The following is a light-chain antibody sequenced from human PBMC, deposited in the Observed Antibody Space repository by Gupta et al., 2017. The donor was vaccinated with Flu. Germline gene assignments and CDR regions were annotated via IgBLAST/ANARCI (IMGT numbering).Light chain of an antibody. CDR1: QSVSSN. Sequence: PATLSESPGERATLSCRASQSVSSNLAWYQQKPGQAPRLLIYGASTRATGIPARFSGSGSGTEFTLTISSLQSEDFAVYYCHQYNNWPLTFGGGTKVAIK. J-gene: IGKJ4*01. CDR3: HQYNNWPLT. CDR2: GAS. V-gene: IGKV3-15*01.